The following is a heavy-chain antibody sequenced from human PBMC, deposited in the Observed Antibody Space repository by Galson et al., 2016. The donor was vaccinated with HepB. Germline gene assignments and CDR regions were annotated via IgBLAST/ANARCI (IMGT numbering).Heavy chain of an antibody. Sequence: SLRLSCAASGFTFNSYAMSWVRQAPGKGLEWVAVIWSDGSNEYYTDSVKGRFTISRDNSKNTVFLQMKSLRADDTALYHCVQDYNTGWSYFHHWGQGTLVTVSS. D-gene: IGHD6-19*01. J-gene: IGHJ4*02. CDR3: VQDYNTGWSYFHH. CDR1: GFTFNSYA. V-gene: IGHV3-33*08. CDR2: IWSDGSNE.